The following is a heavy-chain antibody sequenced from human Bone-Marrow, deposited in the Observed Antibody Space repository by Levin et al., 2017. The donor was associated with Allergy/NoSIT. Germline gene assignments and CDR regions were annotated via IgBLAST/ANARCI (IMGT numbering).Heavy chain of an antibody. J-gene: IGHJ5*02. CDR2: ISYDGSNK. Sequence: GGSLRLSCAASGFTFSSYGMHWVRQAPGKGLEWVAVISYDGSNKYYADSVKGRFTISRDNSKNTLYLQMNSLRAEDTAVYYCAKEDSSGYPIAWGQGTLVTVSS. CDR3: AKEDSSGYPIA. CDR1: GFTFSSYG. D-gene: IGHD3-22*01. V-gene: IGHV3-30*18.